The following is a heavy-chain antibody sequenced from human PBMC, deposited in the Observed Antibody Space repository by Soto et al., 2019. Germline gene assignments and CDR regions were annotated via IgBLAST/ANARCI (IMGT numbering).Heavy chain of an antibody. V-gene: IGHV1-46*01. CDR1: GYTFTSYY. CDR3: ARIVSGGHFDY. Sequence: QVQLVQSGAEVKKPGASVKVSCKASGYTFTSYYMHWVRQAPGQGLEWMGIINPSGGSTSYAQNFQGRLTMTRDMSTSTVYMELSSLRSEDTAVYYCARIVSGGHFDYWGQGTLVTVSS. CDR2: INPSGGST. J-gene: IGHJ4*02. D-gene: IGHD6-19*01.